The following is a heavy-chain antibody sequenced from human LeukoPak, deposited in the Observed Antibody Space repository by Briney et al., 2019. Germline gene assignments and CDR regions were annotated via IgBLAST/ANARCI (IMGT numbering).Heavy chain of an antibody. CDR2: INPNSGGT. J-gene: IGHJ4*02. CDR3: ARGSAYTSVYYFDY. D-gene: IGHD6-25*01. Sequence: ASVKVSCKASGYTFTGYYMYWVRQAPGQGLEWMGWINPNSGGTNYAQKFQGRATMTRDTSIATVYMELSRLRSDDTAVYYCARGSAYTSVYYFDYWGQGTLVTVSS. V-gene: IGHV1-2*02. CDR1: GYTFTGYY.